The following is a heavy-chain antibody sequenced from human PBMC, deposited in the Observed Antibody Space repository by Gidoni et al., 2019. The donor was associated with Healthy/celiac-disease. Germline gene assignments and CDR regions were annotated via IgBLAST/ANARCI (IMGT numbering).Heavy chain of an antibody. D-gene: IGHD3-3*01. V-gene: IGHV4-4*02. J-gene: IGHJ6*02. CDR2: LYHSGST. CDR3: ARAKDYGITIFGVVTNYYYYYGMDV. Sequence: QVQLQASGPGLVKPSGTLSLTCAVSGGSISSSNWWSWVRQPPGQGLEWIGELYHSGSTNYNPSLKSRVTISVDKSKNQFSLKLSSVTAADTAVYYCARAKDYGITIFGVVTNYYYYYGMDVWGQGTTVTVSS. CDR1: GGSISSSNW.